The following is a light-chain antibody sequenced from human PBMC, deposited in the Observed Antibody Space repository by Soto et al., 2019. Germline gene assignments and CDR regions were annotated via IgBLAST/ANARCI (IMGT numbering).Light chain of an antibody. Sequence: QSALPQPRSVSGSPGQSVTISCTGTSSDVGGYDYVSWYQQHPGKAPKLMIFDVSKRPSGVTDRFSGSKSGSTASLTISGLQADDESDYYGCSYAGGIDVVGTGTKPTVL. V-gene: IGLV2-11*01. J-gene: IGLJ1*01. CDR1: SSDVGGYDY. CDR3: CSYAGGIDV. CDR2: DVS.